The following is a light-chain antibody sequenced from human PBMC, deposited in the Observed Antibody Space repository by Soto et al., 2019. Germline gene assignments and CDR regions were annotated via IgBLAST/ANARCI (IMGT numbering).Light chain of an antibody. CDR2: AAS. J-gene: IGKJ5*01. CDR3: QQFNNYPT. V-gene: IGKV1-39*01. CDR1: QSISSY. Sequence: DIQMTQSPSSVSASVGDRVTITCRASQSISSYLNWYQQKPGKAPKLLIYAASSLQSGVPSRFSGSGSGTDFTLTISSLQPEDFATYYCQQFNNYPTFGQGTRLEIK.